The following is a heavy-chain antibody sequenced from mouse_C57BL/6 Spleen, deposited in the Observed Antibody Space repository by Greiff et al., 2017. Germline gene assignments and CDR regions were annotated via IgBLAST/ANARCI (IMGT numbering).Heavy chain of an antibody. CDR1: GYTFTSYT. Sequence: VQRVESGAELARPGASVKMSCKASGYTFTSYTLHWVKQRPGQGLEWIGYINPSSGYTKYNQKFKDKATLTADKSSSTAYMQLSSLTSEDSAVYYCARREDWFAYWGQGTLVTVSA. CDR2: INPSSGYT. V-gene: IGHV1-4*01. CDR3: ARREDWFAY. J-gene: IGHJ3*01.